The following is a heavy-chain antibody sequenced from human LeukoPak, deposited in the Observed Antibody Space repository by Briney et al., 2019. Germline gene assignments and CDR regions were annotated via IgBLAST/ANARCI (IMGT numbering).Heavy chain of an antibody. D-gene: IGHD3-22*01. CDR3: AKDRDSSGYFNGYFDY. CDR1: GFTFSSYA. V-gene: IGHV3-23*01. J-gene: IGHJ4*02. Sequence: GGSLRLSCAGSGFTFSSYAMSWVRQAPGKGLEWVSAISGSGGSTYYADSVKGRFTISRDNSKNTLYLQMNSLRAEDTAVYYCAKDRDSSGYFNGYFDYWGQGTLVTVSS. CDR2: ISGSGGST.